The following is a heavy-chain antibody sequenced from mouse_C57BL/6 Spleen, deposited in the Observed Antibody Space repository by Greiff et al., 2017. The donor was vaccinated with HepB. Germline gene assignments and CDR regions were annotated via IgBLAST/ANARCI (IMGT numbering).Heavy chain of an antibody. V-gene: IGHV5-2*01. D-gene: IGHD3-1*01. J-gene: IGHJ4*01. CDR1: EYEFPSHD. CDR3: ARHRAGTGAMDY. CDR2: INSDGGST. Sequence: EVKVVESGGGLVQPGESLKLSCESNEYEFPSHDMSWVRKTPEKRLELVAAINSDGGSTYYPDTMERRFIISRDNTKKTLYLQMRSLRSEDTALYYFARHRAGTGAMDYWGQGTSVTVSS.